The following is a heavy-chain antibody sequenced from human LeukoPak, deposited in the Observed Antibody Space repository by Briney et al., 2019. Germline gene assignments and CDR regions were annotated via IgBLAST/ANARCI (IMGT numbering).Heavy chain of an antibody. CDR3: VKKGGMNAFDI. CDR1: GFTFDDYG. D-gene: IGHD6-13*01. J-gene: IGHJ3*02. V-gene: IGHV3-20*04. CDR2: INWNGGST. Sequence: GGSLRLSCAASGFTFDDYGMSWVRQAPGKGLEWVSGINWNGGSTGYADSVKGRFTISRDNSKNTLYLQMNSLRAEDTAVYYCVKKGGMNAFDIWGQGTMVTVSS.